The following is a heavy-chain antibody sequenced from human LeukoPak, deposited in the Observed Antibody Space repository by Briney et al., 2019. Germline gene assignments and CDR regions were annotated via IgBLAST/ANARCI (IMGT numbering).Heavy chain of an antibody. D-gene: IGHD2-15*01. V-gene: IGHV1-2*02. CDR2: INLNSGGT. Sequence: GASVKVSCKASGYTFTDYYMHWVRQAPGQGLEWMGWINLNSGGTNFAQRFQGRVTMTRDTSISTAYMDLSRLISDDTAVYYCARDAGYCTGGSCWYFDHWGQGTLVTASS. CDR3: ARDAGYCTGGSCWYFDH. CDR1: GYTFTDYY. J-gene: IGHJ4*02.